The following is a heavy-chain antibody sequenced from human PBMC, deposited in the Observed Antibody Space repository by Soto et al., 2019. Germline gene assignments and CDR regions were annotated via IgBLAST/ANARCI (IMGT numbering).Heavy chain of an antibody. CDR1: GYTFTSYG. V-gene: IGHV1-18*01. CDR3: ARDAGRYSSGWYADY. D-gene: IGHD6-19*01. CDR2: ISAYNGNT. J-gene: IGHJ4*02. Sequence: QVQLVQSGAEVKKPGASVKVSCKASGYTFTSYGISWVRQAPGQGLEWMGWISAYNGNTNYAQKLQGRVTMTTDTSTSTAYLERGSLRSDATAVYYCARDAGRYSSGWYADYWGQGTLVTVSS.